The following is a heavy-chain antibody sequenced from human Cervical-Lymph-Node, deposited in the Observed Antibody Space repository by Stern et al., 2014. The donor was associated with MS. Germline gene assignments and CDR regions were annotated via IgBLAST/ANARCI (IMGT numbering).Heavy chain of an antibody. D-gene: IGHD3-10*01. J-gene: IGHJ5*02. CDR1: GYSFTSYW. V-gene: IGHV5-10-1*03. Sequence: EVQLVQSGAEVKKPGESLRISCKGSGYSFTSYWISWVRQMPGKGLEWMGRVDPSDSYTNYSPPFQGHVTISADKSISTAYLQWSSLKASDTAMYYCARQGYYYGSGSYRPIDPWGQGTLVTVSS. CDR2: VDPSDSYT. CDR3: ARQGYYYGSGSYRPIDP.